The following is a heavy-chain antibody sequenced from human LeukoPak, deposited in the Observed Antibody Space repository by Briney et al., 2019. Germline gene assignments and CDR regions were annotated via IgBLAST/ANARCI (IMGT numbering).Heavy chain of an antibody. Sequence: GASVKVSCKASGYTFTGYYMHWVRQAPGQGLEWMGWINPNSGGTNYAQKFQGRVTMTRDTSISTAYMELSRLRSDDTAVYYCAREGGVLWFGELFRAFDIWSQGTMVTVSS. CDR1: GYTFTGYY. CDR2: INPNSGGT. V-gene: IGHV1-2*02. J-gene: IGHJ3*02. D-gene: IGHD3-10*01. CDR3: AREGGVLWFGELFRAFDI.